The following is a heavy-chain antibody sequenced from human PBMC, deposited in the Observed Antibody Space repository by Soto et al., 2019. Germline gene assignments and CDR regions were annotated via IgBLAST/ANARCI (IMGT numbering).Heavy chain of an antibody. D-gene: IGHD1-1*01. V-gene: IGHV4-30-4*01. CDR3: ASSQPKAAFDL. J-gene: IGHJ3*01. CDR2: IYYSGST. Sequence: QGQLQESGPGVVRPSQTLSLTCTVSGASISSGDHYWTWIRQPPGKGLEWIGYIYYSGSTFYNPSLNSQVTMSIDMSKSQFSLNLRSVTAADKVVYYCASSQPKAAFDLWGKGAMVIVSS. CDR1: GASISSGDHY.